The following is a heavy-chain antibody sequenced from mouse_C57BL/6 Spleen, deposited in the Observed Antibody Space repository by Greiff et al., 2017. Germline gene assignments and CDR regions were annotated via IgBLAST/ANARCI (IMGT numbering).Heavy chain of an antibody. J-gene: IGHJ2*01. Sequence: VQLQQSGAELARPGASVKLSCKASGYTFTSYGISWVKQRTGQGLEWIGEIYPRSGNTYYNEKFKGKATLTADKSSSTAYMELRSLTSEDSAVYFCARRRDYWDYWGQGTTLTVSS. V-gene: IGHV1-81*01. CDR3: ARRRDYWDY. CDR1: GYTFTSYG. CDR2: IYPRSGNT.